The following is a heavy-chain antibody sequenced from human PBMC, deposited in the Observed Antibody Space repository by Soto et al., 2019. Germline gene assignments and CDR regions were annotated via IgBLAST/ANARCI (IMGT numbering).Heavy chain of an antibody. D-gene: IGHD4-17*01. CDR3: ARDPFPDYGASYLAYALDG. J-gene: IGHJ6*02. CDR1: FDSVSNGDYS. CDR2: IYYIGGP. Sequence: SYSMSRTFSVSFDSVSNGDYSCMWILQPPGKNLEWIGYIYYIGGPYYKPSLQSRVTISMDTSINQVTLNMTSVTDADTAVYNCARDPFPDYGASYLAYALDGWGPGHPLT. V-gene: IGHV4-30-4*01.